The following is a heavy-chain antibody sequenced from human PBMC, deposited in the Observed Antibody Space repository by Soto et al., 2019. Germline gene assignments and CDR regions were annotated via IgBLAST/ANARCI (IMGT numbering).Heavy chain of an antibody. CDR2: IYSGGST. CDR1: GFTVSSNY. CDR3: ATVTASYYYYYYGMDV. J-gene: IGHJ6*02. Sequence: EVQLVESGGGLIQPGGSLRLSCAASGFTVSSNYMSWVRQAPGKGLEWVSVIYSGGSTYYADSVKGRFTISRDNSKNTLDLQMNSLRAEDTAVYYCATVTASYYYYYYGMDVWGQGTTVTVSS. V-gene: IGHV3-53*01. D-gene: IGHD4-17*01.